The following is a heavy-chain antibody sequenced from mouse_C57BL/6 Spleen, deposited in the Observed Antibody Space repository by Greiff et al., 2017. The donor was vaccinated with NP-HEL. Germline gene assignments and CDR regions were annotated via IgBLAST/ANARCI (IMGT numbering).Heavy chain of an antibody. V-gene: IGHV1-39*01. Sequence: VQLQQSGPELVKPGASVKISCKASGYSFTDYNMHWVKQSTGKSLEWIGVINPNYGTTSYNQKFKGKATLTADQSSSTAYMHLSSLTSEDSAVYYCAGNYGYPFAYWGQGTLVTVSA. CDR2: INPNYGTT. J-gene: IGHJ3*01. CDR3: AGNYGYPFAY. CDR1: GYSFTDYN. D-gene: IGHD2-2*01.